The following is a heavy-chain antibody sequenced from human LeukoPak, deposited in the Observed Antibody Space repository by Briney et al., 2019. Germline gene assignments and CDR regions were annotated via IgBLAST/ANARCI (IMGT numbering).Heavy chain of an antibody. V-gene: IGHV3-30*18. D-gene: IGHD4-17*01. CDR3: AKDLATVTTNLVDY. Sequence: GGSLRLSCAASGFTFSSYGMHWVRQAPGKGLEWVAVISYDGSNKYYADSVKGRFTISRDNSKNTLYLQMNSLRAEDTAVYYCAKDLATVTTNLVDYWGQGTQVTVSS. J-gene: IGHJ4*02. CDR2: ISYDGSNK. CDR1: GFTFSSYG.